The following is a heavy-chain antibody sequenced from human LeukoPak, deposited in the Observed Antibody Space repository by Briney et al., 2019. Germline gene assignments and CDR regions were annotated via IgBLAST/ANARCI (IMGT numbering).Heavy chain of an antibody. CDR2: IYNSGST. CDR1: GGSISTYY. J-gene: IGHJ4*02. CDR3: ARFKRAGGWSYFDY. D-gene: IGHD6-19*01. Sequence: SETLSLTCTVSGGSISTYYWSWIRKPPGKGLEWIGHIYNSGSTNYSPSLKSRVTISVDTSKNQFSLKLSSVTAADTAVYFCARFKRAGGWSYFDYWGQGTLVTVSS. V-gene: IGHV4-59*01.